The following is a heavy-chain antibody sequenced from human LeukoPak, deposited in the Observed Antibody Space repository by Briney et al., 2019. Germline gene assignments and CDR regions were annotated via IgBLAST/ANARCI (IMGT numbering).Heavy chain of an antibody. CDR2: INANNGET. V-gene: IGHV1-2*05. CDR1: GYTFTGYY. J-gene: IGHJ5*01. D-gene: IGHD1-26*01. CDR3: ARNGQWELANWFDS. Sequence: VASVKVSCKASGYTFTGYYMHWVRQAPGQGLEWMGRINANNGETNYAQKFQGRVTMTTDTSLSTAYMELSRLRSADSDVYYCARNGQWELANWFDSWGQGTLVTVSS.